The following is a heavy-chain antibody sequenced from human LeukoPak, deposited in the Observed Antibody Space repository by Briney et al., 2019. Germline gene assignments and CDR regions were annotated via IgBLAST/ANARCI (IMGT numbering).Heavy chain of an antibody. V-gene: IGHV3-23*01. CDR2: ISGSGGST. CDR1: GFTFSSYA. D-gene: IGHD6-19*01. Sequence: GGSLRLSCAASGFTFSSYAMSWVRQAPGKGLEWVSVISGSGGSTYYADSVKGRFTISRDNSKNTLYLQMSSLRAEDTAVYYCAKVSGYTSGWYVDFDCWGQGSLVTVSS. CDR3: AKVSGYTSGWYVDFDC. J-gene: IGHJ4*02.